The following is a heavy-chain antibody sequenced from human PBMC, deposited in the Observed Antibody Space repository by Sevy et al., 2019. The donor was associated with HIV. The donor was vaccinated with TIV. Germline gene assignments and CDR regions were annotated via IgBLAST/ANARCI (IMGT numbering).Heavy chain of an antibody. CDR2: ICDGGGTT. D-gene: IGHD3-10*01. J-gene: IGHJ3*02. CDR1: GFAVRNYV. CDR3: ARRVAGGFAALDI. Sequence: GGSLRLSCAASGFAVRNYVMNWVRQPPGKGLEWVSVICDGGGTTYYADSVKGRFTISRDDSKSTLYLQMNSLRVEDTAVYFCARRVAGGFAALDIWGQGTMVTVSS. V-gene: IGHV3-23*01.